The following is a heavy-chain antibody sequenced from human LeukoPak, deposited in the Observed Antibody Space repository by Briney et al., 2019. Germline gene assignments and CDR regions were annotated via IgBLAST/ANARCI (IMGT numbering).Heavy chain of an antibody. D-gene: IGHD6-19*01. CDR3: ARVVLQWLVEGYFDY. Sequence: GGSLRLSCAASGFTFSSYSMNWVRQAPGKGLEWVSYISSSSSTIYYADSVKGRFTISRDNAKNSLYLQMNSLRAEDTAVYYCARVVLQWLVEGYFDYWGQGTLVTVSS. J-gene: IGHJ4*02. V-gene: IGHV3-48*04. CDR1: GFTFSSYS. CDR2: ISSSSSTI.